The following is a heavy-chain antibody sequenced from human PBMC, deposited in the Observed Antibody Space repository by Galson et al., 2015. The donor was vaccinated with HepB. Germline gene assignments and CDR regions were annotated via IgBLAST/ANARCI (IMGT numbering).Heavy chain of an antibody. J-gene: IGHJ5*02. V-gene: IGHV1-3*01. D-gene: IGHD3-3*01. Sequence: SVKVSCKASGYTFTSYAMHWVRQAPGQRLEWMGWINAGNGNTKYSQKFQGRVTITRDTSASTAYMELSSLRFEDTAVYYCASSGRSDFGGVPFGGGVFDPWGQGTLVTVSS. CDR1: GYTFTSYA. CDR3: ASSGRSDFGGVPFGGGVFDP. CDR2: INAGNGNT.